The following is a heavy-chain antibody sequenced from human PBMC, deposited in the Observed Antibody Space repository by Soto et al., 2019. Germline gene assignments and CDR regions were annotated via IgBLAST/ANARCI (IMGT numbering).Heavy chain of an antibody. V-gene: IGHV4-39*01. Sequence: QLLESGPGLVKPSETLSLTCTVSGGSISSSSYYWGWIRQPPGKGLEWIGSIYYSGSTYYNPSLKSRVTISVDTSKNQFSLKLRSVTAADTAVYYCARHRISADYWGQGTLVTVSS. CDR1: GGSISSSSYY. CDR3: ARHRISADY. D-gene: IGHD2-15*01. CDR2: IYYSGST. J-gene: IGHJ4*02.